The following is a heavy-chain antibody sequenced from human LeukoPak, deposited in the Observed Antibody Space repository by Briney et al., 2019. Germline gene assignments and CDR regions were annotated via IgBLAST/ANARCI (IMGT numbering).Heavy chain of an antibody. D-gene: IGHD1-20*01. Sequence: GGSLRLSCAASGFTLSSYSMNWVRQAPGKGLEWVSSISSSSSYIYYADSVKGRFTISRDNAKNSLYLQMNSLRAEDTAVYYCARDRDNWNDGGFDPWGQGTLVTVSS. J-gene: IGHJ5*02. CDR3: ARDRDNWNDGGFDP. CDR2: ISSSSSYI. CDR1: GFTLSSYS. V-gene: IGHV3-21*01.